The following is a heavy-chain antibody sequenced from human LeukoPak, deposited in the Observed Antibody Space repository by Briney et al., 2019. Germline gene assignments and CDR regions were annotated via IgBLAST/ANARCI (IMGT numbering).Heavy chain of an antibody. CDR1: GYTFTSYA. J-gene: IGHJ3*02. V-gene: IGHV1-18*01. D-gene: IGHD6-6*01. CDR3: ARDLPKPGSSSSHAFDI. Sequence: ASVKVSCKASGYTFTSYAISWVRQAPGQGLEWMGWISAYNGNTNYAQKLQGRVTMTTDASTSTAYMELRSLRSDDTAVYYCARDLPKPGSSSSHAFDIWGQGTMVTVSS. CDR2: ISAYNGNT.